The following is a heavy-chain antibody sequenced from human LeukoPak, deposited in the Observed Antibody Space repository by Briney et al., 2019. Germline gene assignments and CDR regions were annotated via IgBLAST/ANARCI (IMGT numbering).Heavy chain of an antibody. Sequence: PGGSLRLSCAASGFTFSSYAMHWVRQAPGKGLEWVAVISYDGSNKYYADSVKGRFTISRDNSKNTLYLQMNSLRAEDTAVYYCARDDGQAATVYYYGMDVWGQGTTVTVSS. V-gene: IGHV3-30-3*01. D-gene: IGHD5-18*01. J-gene: IGHJ6*02. CDR1: GFTFSSYA. CDR3: ARDDGQAATVYYYGMDV. CDR2: ISYDGSNK.